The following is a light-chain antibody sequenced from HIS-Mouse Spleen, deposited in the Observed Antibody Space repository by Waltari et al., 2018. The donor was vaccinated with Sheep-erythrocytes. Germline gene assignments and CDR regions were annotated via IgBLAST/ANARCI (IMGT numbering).Light chain of an antibody. J-gene: IGKJ5*01. CDR1: QGISSW. CDR3: QQANSFPIT. CDR2: AAS. V-gene: IGKV1-12*01. Sequence: DIQMTQSPSSVSASVGDRVTITCRASQGISSWVAWYQQKPGKAPKILNYAASSLQSGVASRFSGSGSGTDFTLTISSLQPEDFATYYCQQANSFPITFGQGTRLEIK.